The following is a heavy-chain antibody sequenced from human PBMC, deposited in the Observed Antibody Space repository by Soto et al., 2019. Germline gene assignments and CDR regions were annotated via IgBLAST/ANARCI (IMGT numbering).Heavy chain of an antibody. CDR2: IFHSGTT. CDR1: GYSITSGYY. D-gene: IGHD1-26*01. J-gene: IGHJ4*02. Sequence: SETLSLTCTVSGYSITSGYYWGWIRQPPGKGLEWIGSIFHSGTTSYNPSLKSRLTISVDTSKNQFSLKLNSVTAADTAVYYCVRDRGSQYWGQGTLATVS. CDR3: VRDRGSQY. V-gene: IGHV4-38-2*02.